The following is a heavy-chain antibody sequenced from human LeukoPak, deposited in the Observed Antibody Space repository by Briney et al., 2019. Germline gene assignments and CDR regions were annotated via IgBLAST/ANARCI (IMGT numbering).Heavy chain of an antibody. D-gene: IGHD3-22*01. CDR2: INPNSGGT. J-gene: IGHJ4*02. V-gene: IGHV1-2*02. CDR1: GYTFTGYY. Sequence: ASVKVSCKASGYTFTGYYIHWVRQAPGQGLEWMGWINPNSGGTNYAQKFQDRVTMTRDTSISTAYMELSRLRSDDTAVYYCARDRVVTRFDYWGQGTLVTASS. CDR3: ARDRVVTRFDY.